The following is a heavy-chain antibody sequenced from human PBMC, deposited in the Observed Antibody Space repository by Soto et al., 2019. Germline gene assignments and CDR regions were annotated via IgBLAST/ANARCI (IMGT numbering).Heavy chain of an antibody. CDR1: GGSISSYY. CDR3: ASGGEFYLSDIVVVPAAMFDY. Sequence: NPSETLSLTCTVSGGSISSYYWSWIRQPPGKGLEWIGYIYYSGSTNYNPPLKSRVTISVDTSKNQFSLKLSSVTAADTAVYYCASGGEFYLSDIVVVPAAMFDYWGQGTLVTVSS. CDR2: IYYSGST. V-gene: IGHV4-59*12. D-gene: IGHD2-2*01. J-gene: IGHJ4*02.